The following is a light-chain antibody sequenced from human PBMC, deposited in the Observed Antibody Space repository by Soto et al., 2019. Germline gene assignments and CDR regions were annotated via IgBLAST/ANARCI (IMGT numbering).Light chain of an antibody. CDR3: QSFDSSLNGYV. Sequence: QLVLTQPPSVSGAPGQRVTIPCTGSRSNFGAGYDVHWYQQFPGSAPKLVMYGNNNRPSGVPDRFSGSKSGTSASLAISGLQAEDEADYYCQSFDSSLNGYVFGSGTKLTVL. V-gene: IGLV1-40*01. CDR1: RSNFGAGYD. CDR2: GNN. J-gene: IGLJ1*01.